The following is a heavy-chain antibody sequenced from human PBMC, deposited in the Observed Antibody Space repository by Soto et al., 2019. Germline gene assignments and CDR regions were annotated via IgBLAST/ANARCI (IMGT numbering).Heavy chain of an antibody. CDR1: GGTFSSYA. V-gene: IGHV1-69*01. Sequence: QVQLVQSGAEVKKPGSSVKVSCKASGGTFSSYAISWVRQAPGQGLEWMGGIIPIFGTANYAQKFQGRVTITADESTSTAYMELSSLRSEDTAVYYCARDAAPRYGSGSYYNDNWFDPWGQGTLVTVSS. CDR2: IIPIFGTA. J-gene: IGHJ5*02. D-gene: IGHD3-10*01. CDR3: ARDAAPRYGSGSYYNDNWFDP.